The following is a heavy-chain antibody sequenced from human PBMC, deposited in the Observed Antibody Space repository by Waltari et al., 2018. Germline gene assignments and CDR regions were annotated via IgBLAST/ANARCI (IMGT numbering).Heavy chain of an antibody. D-gene: IGHD3-22*01. V-gene: IGHV1-3*01. CDR1: GYTFTSYA. J-gene: IGHJ4*02. CDR3: ARYRGSSGYQRMYYFDY. CDR2: FNAVNGKK. Sequence: QVQLVQSGAEVKKPGASVKVSCKASGYTFTSYAMHWVRQATGQRLEWMGWFNAVNGKKKYSQTFKGRVNSTRETSASTAYMERSSLRSEDTAVYYCARYRGSSGYQRMYYFDYWGQGTLVTVSS.